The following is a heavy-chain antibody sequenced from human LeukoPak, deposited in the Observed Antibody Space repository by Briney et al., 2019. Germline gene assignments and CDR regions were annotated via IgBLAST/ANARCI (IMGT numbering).Heavy chain of an antibody. CDR2: IDTSGST. D-gene: IGHD6-19*01. CDR3: ARTTGYYNSGWADLDY. CDR1: GDSISNYY. V-gene: IGHV4-4*07. J-gene: IGHJ4*02. Sequence: PSETLSLTCSVSGDSISNYYWSWIRQPAGKGLEYIGRIDTSGSTNYNPSLKSRVTMSVDTSKNQFSLKLNSVAAADTAMYYCARTTGYYNSGWADLDYWGQGTLVTVSP.